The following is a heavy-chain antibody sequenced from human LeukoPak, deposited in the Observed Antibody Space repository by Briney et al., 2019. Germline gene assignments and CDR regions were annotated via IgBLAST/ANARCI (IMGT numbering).Heavy chain of an antibody. V-gene: IGHV3-30*02. CDR3: AKDPYYYGSGSYYRPGHFDY. D-gene: IGHD3-10*01. CDR2: IRYDGSNK. Sequence: PGGSLRLSCAASGFTFSSYGMQWVRQAPGKGLEWVAFIRYDGSNKYYADSVKGRFTISRDNSKNTLYLQMNSLRAEDTAVYYCAKDPYYYGSGSYYRPGHFDYWGQGTLVTVSS. J-gene: IGHJ4*02. CDR1: GFTFSSYG.